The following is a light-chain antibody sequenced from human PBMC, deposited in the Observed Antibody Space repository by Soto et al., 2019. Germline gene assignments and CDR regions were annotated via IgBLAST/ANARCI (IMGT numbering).Light chain of an antibody. CDR1: RSDIGAYNF. CDR2: DVN. CDR3: TSWTTSTTMI. J-gene: IGLJ2*01. Sequence: QSALTQPASVSGSPAQSITISCTGTRSDIGAYNFVSWYQQHPGEVPKLMLYDVNVRPSGVSNRFSGSKSGNTASLTISGLQAEDEADYYCTSWTTSTTMIFGGGTKLTVL. V-gene: IGLV2-14*03.